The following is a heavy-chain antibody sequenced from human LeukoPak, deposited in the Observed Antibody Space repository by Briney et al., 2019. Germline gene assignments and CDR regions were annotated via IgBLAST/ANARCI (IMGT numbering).Heavy chain of an antibody. CDR1: GFTFSNYG. J-gene: IGHJ4*02. V-gene: IGHV3-66*01. Sequence: GGTLRLSCAASGFTFSNYGLSWVRQAPGKGLEWVSLYSGGSTYYADSVKGRFTISRDNSKNTLYLQMNSLRAEDTAVYYCARGPSGYHNTGGQGTLVTVSS. CDR2: YSGGST. CDR3: ARGPSGYHNT. D-gene: IGHD5-12*01.